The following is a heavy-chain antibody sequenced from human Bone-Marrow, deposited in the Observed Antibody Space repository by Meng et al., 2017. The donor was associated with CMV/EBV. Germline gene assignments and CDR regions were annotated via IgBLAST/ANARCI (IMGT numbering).Heavy chain of an antibody. CDR1: GFTFTTYW. D-gene: IGHD4-11*01. V-gene: IGHV3-74*01. Sequence: GESLKISCAASGFTFTTYWMHWARQAPGKGLVWVSRINTDGSSATYADSVKGRFTIPRDNVKNTLYLQMNSLRADHTAVYYCARSKVTHDYWGQGTLVTVSS. J-gene: IGHJ4*02. CDR3: ARSKVTHDY. CDR2: INTDGSSA.